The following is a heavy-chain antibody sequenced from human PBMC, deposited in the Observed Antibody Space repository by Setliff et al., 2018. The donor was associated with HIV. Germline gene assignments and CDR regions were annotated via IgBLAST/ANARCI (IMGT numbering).Heavy chain of an antibody. Sequence: ASVKVSCKASGYPFTSYGINWVRQAPGQGLEWMGWISTYNGNTVYAQNLQGRITMTTDTSTSTVYMELRSLRSDDTAVYYCARDEGASCGGDCYNHDAFDIWGQGTKVTVSS. CDR1: GYPFTSYG. J-gene: IGHJ3*02. CDR3: ARDEGASCGGDCYNHDAFDI. V-gene: IGHV1-18*01. D-gene: IGHD2-21*02. CDR2: ISTYNGNT.